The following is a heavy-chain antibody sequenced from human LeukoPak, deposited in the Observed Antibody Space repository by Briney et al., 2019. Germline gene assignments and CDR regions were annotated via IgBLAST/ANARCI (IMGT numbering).Heavy chain of an antibody. CDR2: IYTSGST. CDR1: GGSISSGSYY. Sequence: SETLSLTCTVSGGSISSGSYYWSWIRQPAGKGLEWTGRIYTSGSTNYNPSLKSRVTISVDTSKNQFSLKLSSVTAADTAVYYCASGSPIVVVPAAIPEVRYYMDVWGKGTTVTVSS. CDR3: ASGSPIVVVPAAIPEVRYYMDV. J-gene: IGHJ6*03. V-gene: IGHV4-61*02. D-gene: IGHD2-2*01.